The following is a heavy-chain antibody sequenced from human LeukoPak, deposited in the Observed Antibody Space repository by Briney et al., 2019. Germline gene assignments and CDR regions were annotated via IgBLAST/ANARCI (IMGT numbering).Heavy chain of an antibody. D-gene: IGHD1-14*01. CDR1: GLTFSTSG. V-gene: IGHV3-21*06. Sequence: GGSLRLSCTTSGLTFSTSGFNWVRQAPGKGLEWVTSIGPTGFDRYHADSIKGRFTISRDNANNFLYLQMDSLRAEDTAVYYCATETNGRHYDYWGQGTLLTVSS. J-gene: IGHJ4*02. CDR2: IGPTGFDR. CDR3: ATETNGRHYDY.